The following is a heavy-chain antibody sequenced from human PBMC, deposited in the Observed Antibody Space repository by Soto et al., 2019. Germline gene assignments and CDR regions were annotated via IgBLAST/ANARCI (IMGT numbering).Heavy chain of an antibody. J-gene: IGHJ4*02. Sequence: QVELQESGPGLVKPSGTLSLTCAVSGGSVSSRYWWSWVRQSPGKGLEWIGEIYHSGSANYNPSLKSRVTMAVDNSKNQFALRLNSVTAADTAVYYCARYNAASGTYYLDYWGQGTLVTVSS. CDR3: ARYNAASGTYYLDY. V-gene: IGHV4-4*02. CDR2: IYHSGSA. CDR1: GGSVSSRYW. D-gene: IGHD6-13*01.